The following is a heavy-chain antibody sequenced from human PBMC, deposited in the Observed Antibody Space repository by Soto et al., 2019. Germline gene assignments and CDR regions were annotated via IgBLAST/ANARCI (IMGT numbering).Heavy chain of an antibody. Sequence: EVQLVESGGGLVQPGGSLRLSCAASGFTFSDFWLHWVRQAPEKGLVWVSRIKSDGGSANYADSVKGRFTIFRDNAKNGVELQVDRLGGEDAAVYYCARGAKGAYYVDVWGKGTTVTVSS. CDR2: IKSDGGSA. J-gene: IGHJ6*03. D-gene: IGHD2-21*01. V-gene: IGHV3-74*01. CDR1: GFTFSDFW. CDR3: ARGAKGAYYVDV.